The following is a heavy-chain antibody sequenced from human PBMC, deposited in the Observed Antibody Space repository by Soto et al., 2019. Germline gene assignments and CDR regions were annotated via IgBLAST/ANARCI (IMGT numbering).Heavy chain of an antibody. J-gene: IGHJ3*02. CDR2: INPNSGGT. CDR1: GYTFTGYY. Sequence: ASVKVSCKASGYTFTGYYMHWVRQAPGQGLEWMGRINPNSGGTNYAQKFQGRVTMTRDTSISTAYMDLSRLRSDNTAVYYCAKQLGQGSFDIWGQGTMVTVSS. V-gene: IGHV1-2*06. CDR3: AKQLGQGSFDI. D-gene: IGHD1-1*01.